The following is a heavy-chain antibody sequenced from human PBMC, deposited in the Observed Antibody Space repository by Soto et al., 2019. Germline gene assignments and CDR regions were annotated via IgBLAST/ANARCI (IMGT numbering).Heavy chain of an antibody. Sequence: GSGPTLVNPTQTLTLTCTFSGFSLSTNGMRVSWIRQPPGKALEWLARIDWDDDKFYRTSLTTRLTISKDTSKNQVVLTMTNMDPVDTATYYCAKTGTDGSWFDPWGQGTLVTVSS. V-gene: IGHV2-70*04. D-gene: IGHD1-1*01. CDR1: GFSLSTNGMR. CDR3: AKTGTDGSWFDP. J-gene: IGHJ5*02. CDR2: IDWDDDK.